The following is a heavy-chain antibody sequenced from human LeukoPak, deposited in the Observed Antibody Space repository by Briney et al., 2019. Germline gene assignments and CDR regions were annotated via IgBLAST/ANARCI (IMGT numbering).Heavy chain of an antibody. CDR1: GFTFRTYX. J-gene: IGHJ4*01. V-gene: IGHV3-48*03. D-gene: IGHD3-22*01. CDR3: ARDRGVRSSGFYLXCDX. Sequence: RLSCXASGFTFRTYXMNWVRQAPGKGLEWVSYISGSGNIIYYADSVEGRFTISRDNAKNSLYMQMNSLRAEDTAVYYCARDRGVRSSGFYLXCDXXGQ. CDR2: ISGSGNII.